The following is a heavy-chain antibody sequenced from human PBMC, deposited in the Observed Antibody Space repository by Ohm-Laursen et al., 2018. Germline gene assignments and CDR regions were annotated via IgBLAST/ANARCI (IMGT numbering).Heavy chain of an antibody. Sequence: SDTLSLTCTVSGGSISGYYWSWIRQPPGKGLEWIGYIYFSGSTNYNPSLKSRVTISVDTSKKQFSLKLSSVTAADTAVYYCARGFSGWWGRIDYWGQGILVTVSS. CDR3: ARGFSGWWGRIDY. J-gene: IGHJ4*02. D-gene: IGHD6-19*01. CDR1: GGSISGYY. V-gene: IGHV4-59*12. CDR2: IYFSGST.